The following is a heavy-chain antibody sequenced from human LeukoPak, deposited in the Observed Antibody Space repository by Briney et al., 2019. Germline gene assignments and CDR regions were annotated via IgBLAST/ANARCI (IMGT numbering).Heavy chain of an antibody. V-gene: IGHV4-39*07. J-gene: IGHJ4*02. Sequence: PSETLSLTCTVSGGSISSSSYYWGWIRQPPGKGLEWIGSIYYSGSTYYNPSLKSRVTISVDTSKNQFSLKLSSVTAADTAVYYCARAHKGSYRLYWGQGTLVTVSS. CDR2: IYYSGST. CDR1: GGSISSSSYY. D-gene: IGHD3-16*02. CDR3: ARAHKGSYRLY.